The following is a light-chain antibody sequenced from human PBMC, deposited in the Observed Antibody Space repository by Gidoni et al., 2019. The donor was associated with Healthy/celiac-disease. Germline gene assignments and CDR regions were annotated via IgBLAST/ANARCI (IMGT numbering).Light chain of an antibody. CDR1: QSVSSN. Sequence: EIVMTQSPATVSVSPGERATLSCRASQSVSSNLAWYQQKPGQAPRLLIYGASSRATGIPARFSGSGSGTEFTLTISSLQSEDFAVYYCQQYNNWPRVFGGGTKVEIK. J-gene: IGKJ4*01. CDR3: QQYNNWPRV. CDR2: GAS. V-gene: IGKV3-15*01.